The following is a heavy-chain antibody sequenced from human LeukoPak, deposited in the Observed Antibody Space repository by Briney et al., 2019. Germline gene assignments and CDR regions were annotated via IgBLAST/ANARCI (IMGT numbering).Heavy chain of an antibody. D-gene: IGHD1-7*01. CDR2: IYYIGRT. CDR3: ARLTYNWNSIDY. Sequence: PSETLTLTCSVSGDSISSGSYYWGWSRQPPGKGLEWIGIIYYIGRTYYNPSLKSRVTISVDTSKNQFSLKLSSVTAADTAVYYCARLTYNWNSIDYWGQGTLVTVSS. J-gene: IGHJ4*02. V-gene: IGHV4-39*01. CDR1: GDSISSGSYY.